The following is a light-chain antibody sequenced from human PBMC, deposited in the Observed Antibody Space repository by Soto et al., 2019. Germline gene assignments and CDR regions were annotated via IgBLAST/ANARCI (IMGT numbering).Light chain of an antibody. CDR2: KGS. J-gene: IGKJ2*01. CDR1: QAVSTW. V-gene: IGKV1-5*03. Sequence: DIQMTQSLTTLSASVGDRVTITCRASQAVSTWLAWYQQKPGKAPKLLIYKGSTLESGVPFRFSDSESGTEFAVTNSHLQPDDFATYYSDQYTDYSFVQGMKVDIK. CDR3: DQYTDYS.